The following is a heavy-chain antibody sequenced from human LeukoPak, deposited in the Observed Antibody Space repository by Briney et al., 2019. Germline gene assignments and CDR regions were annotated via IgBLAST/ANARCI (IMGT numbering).Heavy chain of an antibody. CDR1: GFTFGSYS. J-gene: IGHJ6*04. D-gene: IGHD3-10*02. CDR3: AELGITMIGGV. V-gene: IGHV3-48*04. CDR2: ISSSGSTI. Sequence: GALRLSCAASGFTFGSYSMNWVRQAPGKGLGWVSYISSSGSTIYYADSVKGRFTISRDNAKNSLYLQMNSLRAEDTAVYYCAELGITMIGGVWGKGTTVTISS.